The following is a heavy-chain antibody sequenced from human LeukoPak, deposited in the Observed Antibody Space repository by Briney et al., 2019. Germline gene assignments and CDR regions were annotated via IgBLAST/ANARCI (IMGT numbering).Heavy chain of an antibody. CDR2: ISSSSSYI. Sequence: GGSLRLSCAASGFTFSSYSMNWVRQAPGKGLEWVSSISSSSSYIYYADSVKGRFTISRDNAKNSLYLQMNSLRAEDTAVYYCARDEEMAVAGRPRYYYYGMDVWGQGTTVTVSS. CDR1: GFTFSSYS. D-gene: IGHD6-19*01. J-gene: IGHJ6*02. CDR3: ARDEEMAVAGRPRYYYYGMDV. V-gene: IGHV3-21*01.